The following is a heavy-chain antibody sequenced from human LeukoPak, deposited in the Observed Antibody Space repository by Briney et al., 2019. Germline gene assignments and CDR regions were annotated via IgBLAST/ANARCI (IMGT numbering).Heavy chain of an antibody. CDR1: GFTFRSYA. D-gene: IGHD6-19*01. V-gene: IGHV3-23*01. J-gene: IGHJ4*02. CDR3: AKAKEQWLVPSFDY. CDR2: ISGGGGTT. Sequence: GGSLRLSRAASGFTFRSYAMSWVRQAPGKGLEWISAISGGGGTTYYADSVKGRFTISSDNSKNALYLQMNSLRAEDTAVYYCAKAKEQWLVPSFDYWGQGTLVTVSS.